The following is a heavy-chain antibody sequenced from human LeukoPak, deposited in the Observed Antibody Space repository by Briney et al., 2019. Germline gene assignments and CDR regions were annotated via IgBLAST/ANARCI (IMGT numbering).Heavy chain of an antibody. V-gene: IGHV3-23*01. CDR2: ISGSGGST. CDR1: GFTFSNFA. Sequence: GGSLRLSCAASGFTFSNFAMSWVRQAPGKGLEWFSGISGSGGSTYYADSVKGRFTISRDNSKNTLYLHMNSLRAEDTAVYYCAREHQLLYSSSWYGAFDIWGQGTMVTVSS. CDR3: AREHQLLYSSSWYGAFDI. D-gene: IGHD6-13*01. J-gene: IGHJ3*02.